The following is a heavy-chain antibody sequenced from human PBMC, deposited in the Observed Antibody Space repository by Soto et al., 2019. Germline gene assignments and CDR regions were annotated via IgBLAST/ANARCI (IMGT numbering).Heavy chain of an antibody. CDR1: GASLTRYY. J-gene: IGHJ6*02. V-gene: IGHV4-4*07. Sequence: SETLSLTCTVSGASLTRYYWSWVRQPATKGLEWIGRLYTSGSTTYNPSLKSRVTMSRDTSKNQFSLSLTSLTAADSAVYYCVRDSAATGTPYYYYYGMDVWGQGTTVTVSS. CDR3: VRDSAATGTPYYYYYGMDV. CDR2: LYTSGST. D-gene: IGHD6-13*01.